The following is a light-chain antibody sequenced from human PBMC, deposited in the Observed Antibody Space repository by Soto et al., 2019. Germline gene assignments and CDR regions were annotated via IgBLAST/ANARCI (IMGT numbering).Light chain of an antibody. CDR3: CSYAGSRTYV. Sequence: QSVLTQPPSASGFPGQSVTISCTGTSSDVGYYDYVSWYQQHPGKAPKLVIYEVTKRPSGVPDRVSASKSGNTASLTVSGLRAEDEADYYCCSYAGSRTYVFGPGTKLTVL. J-gene: IGLJ1*01. CDR2: EVT. CDR1: SSDVGYYDY. V-gene: IGLV2-8*01.